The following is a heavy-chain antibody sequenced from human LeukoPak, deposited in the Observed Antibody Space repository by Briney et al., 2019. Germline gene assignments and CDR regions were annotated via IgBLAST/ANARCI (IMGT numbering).Heavy chain of an antibody. CDR1: GYTFTGYY. D-gene: IGHD4-23*01. J-gene: IGHJ5*02. CDR3: ARDNSVEDTAWWFDP. V-gene: IGHV1-46*01. Sequence: ASVKVSCKASGYTFTGYYMHWVRQAPGQGLEWLGLINPSGSSTLYAQKFQGRVTMTRDMSTTTDYMELSSLRSEDTAVYYCARDNSVEDTAWWFDPWGQGTLVTVSS. CDR2: INPSGSST.